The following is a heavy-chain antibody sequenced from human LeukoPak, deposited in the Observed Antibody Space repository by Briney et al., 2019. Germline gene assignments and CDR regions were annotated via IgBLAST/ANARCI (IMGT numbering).Heavy chain of an antibody. CDR1: GYTFTGYY. V-gene: IGHV1-2*02. CDR3: ARLAVTTEDGMDV. J-gene: IGHJ6*02. D-gene: IGHD4-17*01. CDR2: INPNSGGT. Sequence: ASVKVSCKASGYTFTGYYMHWVRQAPGQGLEWTGWINPNSGGTNYAQKFQGRVTMTRDTSISTAYMELSRLRSDDTAVYYCARLAVTTEDGMDVWGQGTTVTVSS.